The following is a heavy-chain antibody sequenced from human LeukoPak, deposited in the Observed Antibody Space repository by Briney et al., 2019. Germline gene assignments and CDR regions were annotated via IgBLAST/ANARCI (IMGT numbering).Heavy chain of an antibody. J-gene: IGHJ3*02. CDR3: ASDIKGPSRAFDI. CDR2: ISSSGSAT. Sequence: GGSLRLSCAASGFTFSSYEMHWVRRAPGKGLECVSHISSSGSATYYADSVKGRFTISRDNAKNSLYLQMNSLSAEDTAVYYCASDIKGPSRAFDIWGQGPMVTVSS. D-gene: IGHD3-10*01. CDR1: GFTFSSYE. V-gene: IGHV3-48*03.